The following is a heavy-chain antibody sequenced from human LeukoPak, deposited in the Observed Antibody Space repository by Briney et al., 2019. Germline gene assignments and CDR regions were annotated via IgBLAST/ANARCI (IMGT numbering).Heavy chain of an antibody. Sequence: GGFLRLSCAASGFTLSSYSMNWARQAPGKGLEWISHITWSGSTIFYADSVKGRFTISRDSAKNSLYLQMSSLRDEDTAVYYCARDAGNSGYGMDVWGQGTTVTVSS. V-gene: IGHV3-48*02. CDR2: ITWSGSTI. CDR3: ARDAGNSGYGMDV. D-gene: IGHD6-19*01. J-gene: IGHJ6*02. CDR1: GFTLSSYS.